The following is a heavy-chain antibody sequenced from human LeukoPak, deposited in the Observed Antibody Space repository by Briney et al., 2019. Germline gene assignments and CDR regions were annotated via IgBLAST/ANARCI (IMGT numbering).Heavy chain of an antibody. CDR2: IDPSDSET. V-gene: IGHV5-51*01. CDR3: ARQTAMGRSGDY. D-gene: IGHD5-18*01. CDR1: GYSFTSYW. J-gene: IGHJ4*02. Sequence: PGESLKISCKASGYSFTSYWIGWVRQMPGKGLEWMGIIDPSDSETRCTPSFQGEVIISVDKSLTTAYLQWNSLRASDTAMYYCARQTAMGRSGDYWGQGTLVTVSS.